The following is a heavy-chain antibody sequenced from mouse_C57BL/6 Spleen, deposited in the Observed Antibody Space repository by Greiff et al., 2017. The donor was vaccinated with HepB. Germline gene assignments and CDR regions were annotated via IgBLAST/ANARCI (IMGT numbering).Heavy chain of an antibody. V-gene: IGHV1-52*01. CDR1: GYTFTSYW. J-gene: IGHJ4*01. D-gene: IGHD2-4*01. CDR2: IDPSDSET. CDR3: ARFDWAMDY. Sequence: VQLQQPGAELVRPGSSVKLSCKASGYTFTSYWMHWVKQRPIQGLEWIGNIDPSDSETHYSQKFKDKATLTVDKSSSTAYMQLSSLTSEDSAVYYCARFDWAMDYWGQGTSVTVSS.